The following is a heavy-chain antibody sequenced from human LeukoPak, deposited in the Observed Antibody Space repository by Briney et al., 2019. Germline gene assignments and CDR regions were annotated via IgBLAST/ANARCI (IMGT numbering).Heavy chain of an antibody. CDR3: AKHEYCSGISCFFDF. D-gene: IGHD2-2*01. CDR1: GFTFSSYA. J-gene: IGHJ4*02. CDR2: ISGSGPYT. V-gene: IGHV3-23*01. Sequence: GGSLRLSCAASGFTFSSYAMSWVRQAPGKGLEWVSGISGSGPYTFYTDSVKGRFTISRDSSKNTLYLQMNSLRAEDTALYYCAKHEYCSGISCFFDFWGQGTLVTVSS.